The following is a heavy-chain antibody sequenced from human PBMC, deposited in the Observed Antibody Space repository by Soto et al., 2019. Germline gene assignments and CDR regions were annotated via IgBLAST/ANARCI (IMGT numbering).Heavy chain of an antibody. J-gene: IGHJ4*02. CDR3: GRGDGYNYEGVTDY. D-gene: IGHD5-12*01. CDR1: GGTFSSYA. V-gene: IGHV1-69*13. CDR2: IIPIFGTA. Sequence: GASVKVSCKASGGTFSSYAISWVRQAPGQGLEWVGGIIPIFGTANYAQKFQGRVTITADESTSTAYMELSSLRSEDTAVYYCGRGDGYNYEGVTDYWGQGTLVTVSS.